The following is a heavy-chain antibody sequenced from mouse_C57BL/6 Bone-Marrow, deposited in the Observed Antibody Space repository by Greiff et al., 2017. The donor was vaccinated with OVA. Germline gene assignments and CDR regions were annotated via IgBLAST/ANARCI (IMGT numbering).Heavy chain of an antibody. CDR2: IDPSDSYT. V-gene: IGHV1-50*01. Sequence: QVQLQQPGAELVKPGASVKLSCKASGYTFTSYWMQWVKQRPGQGLEWIGEIDPSDSYTNYNQKFKGKATLTVDTSSSTAYMQLSSLTSEDSAVYYCARKGGTTWGQGTSVTVSS. CDR1: GYTFTSYW. CDR3: ARKGGTT. J-gene: IGHJ4*01. D-gene: IGHD2-13*01.